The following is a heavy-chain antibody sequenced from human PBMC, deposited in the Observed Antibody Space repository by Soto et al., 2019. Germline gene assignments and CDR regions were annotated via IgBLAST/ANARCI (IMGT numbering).Heavy chain of an antibody. J-gene: IGHJ4*02. Sequence: QVQLVQSGAEVKKPGASVKVSCKASGYTFTSYGISWVRQAPGQGLEWMGWISAYNGNTNYAQKLQGRVTMTTDTSTSTAYMELRSLRSDDTAVYYCARASNTDILTGYPFPDYWCQGTLVTVSS. D-gene: IGHD3-9*01. CDR1: GYTFTSYG. V-gene: IGHV1-18*01. CDR2: ISAYNGNT. CDR3: ARASNTDILTGYPFPDY.